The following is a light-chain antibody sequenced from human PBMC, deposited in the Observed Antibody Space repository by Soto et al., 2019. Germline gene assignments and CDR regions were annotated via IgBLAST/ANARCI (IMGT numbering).Light chain of an antibody. V-gene: IGKV3-15*01. CDR3: QHYYDWPYS. Sequence: EVVMTQSPPTLPVSPGRRVTLSCRASQSINSNLAWFQQKPGQAPRLLIYGASSRATGIPAKFSGSGSGREFTLTISSLQSEDFAVYFCQHYYDWPYSFGQGTKLEMK. J-gene: IGKJ2*01. CDR1: QSINSN. CDR2: GAS.